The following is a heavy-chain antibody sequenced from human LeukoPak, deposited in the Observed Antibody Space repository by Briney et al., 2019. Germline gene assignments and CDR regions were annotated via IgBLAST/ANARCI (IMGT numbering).Heavy chain of an antibody. CDR3: ARLRRNSDRSDFFYYYDH. CDR2: VNTVSSYI. V-gene: IGHV3-21*01. Sequence: PGGSLRLSCAASGFTFSDYSMNWVRQAPGKGLEWVASVNTVSSYIYYADSMRSRFTISRDNAKNSLFLQMNSLRAEDTAVYYCARLRRNSDRSDFFYYYDHWGQGTLVTVSS. D-gene: IGHD3-22*01. J-gene: IGHJ4*02. CDR1: GFTFSDYS.